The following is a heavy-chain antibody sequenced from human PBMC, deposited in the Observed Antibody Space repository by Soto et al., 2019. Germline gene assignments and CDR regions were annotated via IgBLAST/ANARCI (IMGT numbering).Heavy chain of an antibody. J-gene: IGHJ4*02. CDR2: ISYDGSNK. D-gene: IGHD4-17*01. CDR3: ARGTDPLNTVTTSIFDY. V-gene: IGHV3-30-3*01. CDR1: GFTFSSYA. Sequence: GGSLRLSCAASGFTFSSYAMHWVRQAPGKGLEWVAVISYDGSNKYYADSVKGRFTISRDNSKNTLYLQMNSLRAEDTAVYYCARGTDPLNTVTTSIFDYWGQGTLVTVSS.